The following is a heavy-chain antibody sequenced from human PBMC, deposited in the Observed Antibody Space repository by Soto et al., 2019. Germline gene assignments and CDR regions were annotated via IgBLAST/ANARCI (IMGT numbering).Heavy chain of an antibody. J-gene: IGHJ6*02. D-gene: IGHD6-13*01. Sequence: VKVSCKASGGTFSSYAISWVRQAPGQGLEWMGGIIPIFGTANYAQKFQGRVTITADESTSTAYMELSSLRSEDTAVYYCARDGTSLIAEAGTSYYYYGMDVWGQGTTVTVSS. V-gene: IGHV1-69*13. CDR2: IIPIFGTA. CDR1: GGTFSSYA. CDR3: ARDGTSLIAEAGTSYYYYGMDV.